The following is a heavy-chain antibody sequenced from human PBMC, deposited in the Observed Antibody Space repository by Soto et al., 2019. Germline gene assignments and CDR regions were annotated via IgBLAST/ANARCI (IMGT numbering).Heavy chain of an antibody. J-gene: IGHJ4*02. CDR1: GFMFRSYA. CDR3: ARVASSSSWHIPHFDQ. D-gene: IGHD6-13*01. CDR2: IWYDGSTK. Sequence: PGGSLRLSCAASGFMFRSYAMHWVRQAPGKGLEWAAGIWYDGSTKYYGDSVKGRYSISRDNSKNMLDLQMNSLRAEDTAVYYCARVASSSSWHIPHFDQWGQGTLVTVSS. V-gene: IGHV3-33*01.